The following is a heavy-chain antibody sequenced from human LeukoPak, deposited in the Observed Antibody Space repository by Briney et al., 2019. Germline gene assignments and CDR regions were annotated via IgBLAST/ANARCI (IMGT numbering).Heavy chain of an antibody. D-gene: IGHD6-19*01. CDR2: INSDGSFT. V-gene: IGHV3-74*03. CDR3: ARGFSSGWYLFGDF. Sequence: RGSLRLSCAASGFTFSNYWMHWVRQAPGKGLVWVSRINSDGSFTTYADSVKGRFTISRDNAKNTLNLQMNSLRAEDTAVYYCARGFSSGWYLFGDFWGQGALVTVSS. CDR1: GFTFSNYW. J-gene: IGHJ4*02.